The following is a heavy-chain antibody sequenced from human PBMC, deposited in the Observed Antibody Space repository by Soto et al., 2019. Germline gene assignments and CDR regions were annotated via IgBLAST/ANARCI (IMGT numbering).Heavy chain of an antibody. J-gene: IGHJ1*01. CDR3: ARWGTTGGLDV. CDR1: GFTFRSYV. V-gene: IGHV3-30*19. Sequence: ESGGGVVQPGTSLRVSCVGSGFTFRSYVIHWVRQAPGKGMEWVALTSYDGSDKYYGDYVRGRLTISRDNSRNTVDLQMDSLRLEDTALYYCARWGTTGGLDVWGQGTLVSVSS. CDR2: TSYDGSDK. D-gene: IGHD3-16*01.